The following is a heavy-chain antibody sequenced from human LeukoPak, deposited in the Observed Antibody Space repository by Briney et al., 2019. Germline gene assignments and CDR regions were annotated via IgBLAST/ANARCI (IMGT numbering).Heavy chain of an antibody. J-gene: IGHJ4*02. CDR3: ARGRASSGYYYPFDY. CDR1: GFTFSSNY. V-gene: IGHV3-66*01. CDR2: IYSGGST. Sequence: GGSLRLSCAASGFTFSSNYMSWVRQAPGKGLEWVSPIYSGGSTYYADSVKGRSTISRDNSKNTVYLQMNSPRAEDTAVYYCARGRASSGYYYPFDYWGQGTLVTVSS. D-gene: IGHD3-22*01.